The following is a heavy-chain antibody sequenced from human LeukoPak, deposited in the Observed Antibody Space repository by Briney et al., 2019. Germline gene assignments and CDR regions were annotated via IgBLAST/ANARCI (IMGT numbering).Heavy chain of an antibody. CDR2: IIPIFGTA. J-gene: IGHJ6*02. CDR1: GYTFITYG. V-gene: IGHV1-69*13. D-gene: IGHD6-19*01. Sequence: ASVKVSCKASGYTFITYGISWVRQAPGQGLEWMGGIIPIFGTANYAQKFQGRVTITADESTSTAYMELSSLRSEDTAVYYCASEVAGPHYYYYYGMDVWGQGTTVTVSS. CDR3: ASEVAGPHYYYYYGMDV.